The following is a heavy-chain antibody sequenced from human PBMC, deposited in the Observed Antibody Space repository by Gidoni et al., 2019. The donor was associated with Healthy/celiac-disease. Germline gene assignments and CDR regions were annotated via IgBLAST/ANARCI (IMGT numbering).Heavy chain of an antibody. CDR1: GYTFPGYY. D-gene: IGHD3-10*01. V-gene: IGHV1-2*04. J-gene: IGHJ4*02. Sequence: QVQLVQAGAEVKKPGASVKVSCKASGYTFPGYYMHWVRQAPGQGLEWMGWINPNSGGTNYAQKFQGWVTMTRDTSISTAYMELSRLRSDDTAVYYCARDRDRLLWFGEFDYWGQGTLVTVSS. CDR3: ARDRDRLLWFGEFDY. CDR2: INPNSGGT.